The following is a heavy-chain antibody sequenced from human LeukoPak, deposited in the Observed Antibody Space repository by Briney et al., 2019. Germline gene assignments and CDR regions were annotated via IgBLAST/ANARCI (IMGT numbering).Heavy chain of an antibody. CDR2: IYYSGST. J-gene: IGHJ4*02. CDR3: ARLSSSWYVGY. CDR1: GDSISSTNYY. D-gene: IGHD6-13*01. Sequence: NPSETLSLTCTVSGDSISSTNYYWGWIRQPPGKGLEWIGSIYYSGSTYYNPSLKSRVTISVDTSKNQFSLKLSSVTAADTAVYYCARLSSSWYVGYWGQGTLVTVSS. V-gene: IGHV4-39*01.